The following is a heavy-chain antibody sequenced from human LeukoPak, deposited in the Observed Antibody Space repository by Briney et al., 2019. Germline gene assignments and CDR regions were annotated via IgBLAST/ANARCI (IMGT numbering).Heavy chain of an antibody. J-gene: IGHJ4*02. CDR3: AKGSTEPDY. D-gene: IGHD2/OR15-2a*01. CDR2: IGHSGANR. V-gene: IGHV3-23*01. Sequence: GGSLRLSCAASGFTFSSYWMSWVRQAPGKGLEWVSAIGHSGANRYYADSVKGRFTISRDNSKNTLYLQMNSLRAEDTAVYYCAKGSTEPDYWGQGTLVTVSS. CDR1: GFTFSSYW.